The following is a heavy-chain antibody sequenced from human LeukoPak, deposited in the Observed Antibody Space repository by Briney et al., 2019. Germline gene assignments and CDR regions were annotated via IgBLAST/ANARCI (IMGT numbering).Heavy chain of an antibody. CDR1: GFTFSNYA. Sequence: GSLRLSCAASGFTFSNYAMSWIRQPPGKGLEWIGEINHSGSTNYNPSLKSRVTISVDTSKNQFSLKLSSVTAADTAVYYCARVYYDFWSGYYTRRGWFDPWGQGTLVTVSS. V-gene: IGHV4-34*01. CDR3: ARVYYDFWSGYYTRRGWFDP. D-gene: IGHD3-3*01. J-gene: IGHJ5*02. CDR2: INHSGST.